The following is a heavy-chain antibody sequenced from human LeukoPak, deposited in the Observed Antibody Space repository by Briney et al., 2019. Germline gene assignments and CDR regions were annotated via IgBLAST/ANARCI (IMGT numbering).Heavy chain of an antibody. CDR2: ISSSSSYI. CDR1: GFTFSSYS. CDR3: ARDGGYYDSSGYYRDYYYYYVMDV. V-gene: IGHV3-21*01. J-gene: IGHJ6*02. Sequence: PGGSLRLSCAASGFTFSSYSMNWVRQAPGKGLAWVSSISSSSSYIYYADSVKGRFTISRDNAKNSLYPQMNSLRAEDTAVYYCARDGGYYDSSGYYRDYYYYYVMDVWGQGTTVTVSS. D-gene: IGHD3-22*01.